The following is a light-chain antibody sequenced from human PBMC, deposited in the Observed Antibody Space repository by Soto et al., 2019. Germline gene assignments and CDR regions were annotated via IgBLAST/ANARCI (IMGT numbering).Light chain of an antibody. CDR3: TSYTSRSTLGV. Sequence: QSALTQPASVSGSPGQSITISCTGSNSDIGGYSYVSWYQHHPGKAPKLMIYDVSNRPSGVSYRFSGSKSGNTASLNISGRPAEDEADYYCTSYTSRSTLGVFGGGTKLTVL. CDR2: DVS. J-gene: IGLJ2*01. CDR1: NSDIGGYSY. V-gene: IGLV2-14*03.